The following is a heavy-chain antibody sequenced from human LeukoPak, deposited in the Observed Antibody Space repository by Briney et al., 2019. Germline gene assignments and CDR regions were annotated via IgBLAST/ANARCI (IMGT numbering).Heavy chain of an antibody. CDR3: ARKVSSWRTDYFDY. CDR2: IDWDDDK. V-gene: IGHV2-70*11. Sequence: ESGPTLVNPTQTLTLTCTFSGFSLSTSGMCVSWIRQPPGKALEWLARIDWDDDKYYSTSLKTRLTISKDTSKNQVVLTMTNMDPVDTATYYCARKVSSWRTDYFDYWGQGTLVTVSS. CDR1: GFSLSTSGMC. J-gene: IGHJ4*02. D-gene: IGHD6-13*01.